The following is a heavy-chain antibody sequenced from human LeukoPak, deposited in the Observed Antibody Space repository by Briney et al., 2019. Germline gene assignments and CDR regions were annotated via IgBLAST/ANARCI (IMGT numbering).Heavy chain of an antibody. CDR3: ATGYDSSGYVN. V-gene: IGHV4-4*07. J-gene: IGHJ4*02. CDR1: GGSISSYY. D-gene: IGHD3-22*01. CDR2: IYTSGST. Sequence: PSETLSLTCTVSGGSISSYYWSWIRQPAGKGLEWIGRIYTSGSTNYNPSLKSRVTISVDTSKNQFSLKLSSVTAADTAVYYCATGYDSSGYVNWGQGTLVTVSS.